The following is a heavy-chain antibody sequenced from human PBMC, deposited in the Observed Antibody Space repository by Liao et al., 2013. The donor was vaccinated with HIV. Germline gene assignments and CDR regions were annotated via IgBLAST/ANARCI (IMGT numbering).Heavy chain of an antibody. CDR1: GGSVNSRIYF. CDR3: ARDRQFPPAGWYFDL. D-gene: IGHD6-13*01. Sequence: QLHLQESGPGLVRPSETLSLTCTVSGGSVNSRIYFWGWIRQLPGKGLEWIGSIIHDGDRYSNPSLGSRVTTSTDTSRNVFSLNLASVTVADTAVYFCARDRQFPPAGWYFDLWGRWHPGPLSP. V-gene: IGHV4-39*07. CDR2: IIHDGDR. J-gene: IGHJ2*01.